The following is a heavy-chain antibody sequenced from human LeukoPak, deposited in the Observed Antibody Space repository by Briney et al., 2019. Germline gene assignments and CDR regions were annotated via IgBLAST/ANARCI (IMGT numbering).Heavy chain of an antibody. D-gene: IGHD3-22*01. J-gene: IGHJ4*02. CDR3: AKAPTYDSSGYYYSTGSYYFNY. CDR1: GFTFNNFG. CDR2: IGYEGVHK. V-gene: IGHV3-30*02. Sequence: PGGSLRLSCAASGFTFNNFGMHWVRQAPGKGLEWVSFIGYEGVHKYYADSVKGRFTISRDNSKNTLYLQMNSLRAEDTAVYYCAKAPTYDSSGYYYSTGSYYFNYWGQGTLVTVSS.